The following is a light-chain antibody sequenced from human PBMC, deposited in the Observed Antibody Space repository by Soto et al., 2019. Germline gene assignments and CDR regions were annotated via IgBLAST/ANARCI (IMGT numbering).Light chain of an antibody. CDR1: QSISSW. J-gene: IGKJ1*01. V-gene: IGKV1-5*03. Sequence: DIQLTQSRSTLSASVGDRVTLTCLASQSISSWLDWYQQKPGKAPKLLIYKASSLESGVPSRFSGSGSGTEFTLTISSLQPDDFATYYCQQYNSYSRTFGQGTKVDIK. CDR2: KAS. CDR3: QQYNSYSRT.